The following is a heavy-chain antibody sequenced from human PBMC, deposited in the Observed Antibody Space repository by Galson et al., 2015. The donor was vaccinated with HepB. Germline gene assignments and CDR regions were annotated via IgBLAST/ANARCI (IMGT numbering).Heavy chain of an antibody. CDR1: GFTFNSYS. CDR3: VRDDGWGA. D-gene: IGHD7-27*01. V-gene: IGHV3-48*01. Sequence: SLRLSCAASGFTFNSYSMNWVRQAPGKRLEWVSYISPSSSTIHEADSVKGRFTVSRDNAKNSLFLQLNSLRAGDTAVYYCVRDDGWGAWGEGTLVTVSS. CDR2: ISPSSSTI. J-gene: IGHJ4*02.